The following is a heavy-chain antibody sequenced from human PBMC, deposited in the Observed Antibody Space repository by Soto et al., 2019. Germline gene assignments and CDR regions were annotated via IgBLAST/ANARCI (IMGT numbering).Heavy chain of an antibody. D-gene: IGHD6-6*01. CDR3: AKGGGTSSTSDWYFDL. J-gene: IGHJ2*01. V-gene: IGHV4-59*01. CDR2: IYYTGST. Sequence: QVQLQESGPGLVKPSETLSLTCTVSGGSISSYYWSWIRQAPGKGLEWIGYIYYTGSTNYNPSLKSRATISVDTSKTEFSLTLNSVTAADTAMYYCAKGGGTSSTSDWYFDLWGRGALVTVSS. CDR1: GGSISSYY.